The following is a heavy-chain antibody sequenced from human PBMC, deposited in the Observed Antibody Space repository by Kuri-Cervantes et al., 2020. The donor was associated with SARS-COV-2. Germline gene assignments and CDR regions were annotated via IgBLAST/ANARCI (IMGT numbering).Heavy chain of an antibody. V-gene: IGHV1-46*01. CDR1: GYTFTSYA. Sequence: ASVKVSCKASGYTFTSYAMHWVRQAPGQGLEWRGIINPSDGSTRNAQKFQGSVTMTRDTSTSTAYMELSSLRSEDTAVYYCAADSLYVYVWGSYRFPRGYYYYGMDVWGQGTTVTVSS. CDR3: AADSLYVYVWGSYRFPRGYYYYGMDV. J-gene: IGHJ6*02. D-gene: IGHD3-16*02. CDR2: INPSDGST.